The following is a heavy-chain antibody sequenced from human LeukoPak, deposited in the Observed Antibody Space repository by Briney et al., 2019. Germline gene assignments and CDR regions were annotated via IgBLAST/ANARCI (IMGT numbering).Heavy chain of an antibody. J-gene: IGHJ4*02. CDR3: ARFGFSGWNLEY. V-gene: IGHV3-7*01. Sequence: PGGSLRASCAASGFSFRDFWMTWVRQAPGKGLEWVANINQGGSVKYYVDSVKGRFTISRDDAESSLYVQMNSLRDEDTAVYYCARFGFSGWNLEYWGQGTLVTVSS. CDR2: INQGGSVK. D-gene: IGHD6-19*01. CDR1: GFSFRDFW.